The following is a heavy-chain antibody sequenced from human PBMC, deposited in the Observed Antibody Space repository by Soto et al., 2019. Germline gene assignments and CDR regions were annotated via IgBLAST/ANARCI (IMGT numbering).Heavy chain of an antibody. Sequence: QVQLQQWGAGLLKPSETLSLTCAVYGGSFSGYYWSWIRQPPGKGLEWIGEINHSGSTNYNPSLKRRVTISVDTSKNQFSLKLSSVTAADTAVYYCARGGRRGSSSAGGYYYYYYYMDVWGKGTTVTVSS. CDR2: INHSGST. CDR3: ARGGRRGSSSAGGYYYYYYYMDV. V-gene: IGHV4-34*01. D-gene: IGHD6-6*01. CDR1: GGSFSGYY. J-gene: IGHJ6*03.